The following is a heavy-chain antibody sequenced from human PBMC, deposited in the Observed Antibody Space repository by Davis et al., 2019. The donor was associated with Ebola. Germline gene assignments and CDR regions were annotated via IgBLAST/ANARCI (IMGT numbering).Heavy chain of an antibody. CDR1: GFTFSSYG. Sequence: PGGSLRLSCAASGFTFSSYGIHWVRQAPGKGLEWVAVISYDGSNKYYADSVKGRFTISRDNSKNTLYLQMNSLRAEDTAVYYCARSPFSMWLIDYWGQGTLVTVSS. CDR3: ARSPFSMWLIDY. D-gene: IGHD6-19*01. J-gene: IGHJ4*02. V-gene: IGHV3-30*03. CDR2: ISYDGSNK.